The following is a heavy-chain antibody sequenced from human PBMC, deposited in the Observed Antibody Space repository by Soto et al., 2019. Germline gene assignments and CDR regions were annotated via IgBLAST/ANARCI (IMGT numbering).Heavy chain of an antibody. CDR1: GFSFSTYG. J-gene: IGHJ2*01. Sequence: QLVQSGAEVKNPGASVRVSCKASGFSFSTYGITWVRQAPGQGLEWMGWITASDGNTHYAQDLQGRVTRTTDTSTSTAYMELWRLRSDDTAGYYCARGNSYGSYWYFDLWGRGTLGTVSS. V-gene: IGHV1-18*04. CDR2: ITASDGNT. CDR3: ARGNSYGSYWYFDL. D-gene: IGHD5-18*01.